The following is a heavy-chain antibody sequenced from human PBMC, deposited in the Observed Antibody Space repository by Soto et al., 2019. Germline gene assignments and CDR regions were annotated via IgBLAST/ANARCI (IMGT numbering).Heavy chain of an antibody. CDR3: ARAEPYDFWSGSDYYYGMDV. V-gene: IGHV4-34*01. Sequence: SETLSLTCVVYGGSFSGYYWSWIRQPPGKGLEWIGEIHHSGSTNYNPSLKSRVTISVDTSKNQFSLKLSSVTAAGTAVYYCARAEPYDFWSGSDYYYGMDVWGQGTTVTVSS. CDR1: GGSFSGYY. J-gene: IGHJ6*02. CDR2: IHHSGST. D-gene: IGHD3-3*01.